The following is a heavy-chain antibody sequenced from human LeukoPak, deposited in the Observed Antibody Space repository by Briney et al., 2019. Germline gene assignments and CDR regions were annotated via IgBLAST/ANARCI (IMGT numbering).Heavy chain of an antibody. Sequence: SSETLSLTCTVSGGSISSYYWGSIRQPPGKGLEWIGYIYYSGNSNYNPSLNSRVTISVDTSKNQFSLRLSSVTAADTAIYYCARDLGYCSTASCYAWFDPWGQGTLVTVSS. D-gene: IGHD2-2*01. CDR3: ARDLGYCSTASCYAWFDP. CDR2: IYYSGNS. J-gene: IGHJ5*02. CDR1: GGSISSYY. V-gene: IGHV4-59*01.